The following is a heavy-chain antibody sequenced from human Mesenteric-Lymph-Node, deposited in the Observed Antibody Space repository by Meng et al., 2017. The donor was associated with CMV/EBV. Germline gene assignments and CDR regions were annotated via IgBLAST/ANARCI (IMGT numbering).Heavy chain of an antibody. D-gene: IGHD3-3*01. CDR2: IYYTGST. V-gene: IGHV4-59*01. CDR1: GGSISTYY. J-gene: IGHJ6*02. Sequence: GSLRLSCTVSGGSISTYYWSWIRQPPGKRLEWIGYIYYTGSTNYNPSLKSRVTISVDTSKNQFSLKLSSVTAADTAVYYCARLEYYDFWSGKVDYGMDVWGQGTTVTVSS. CDR3: ARLEYYDFWSGKVDYGMDV.